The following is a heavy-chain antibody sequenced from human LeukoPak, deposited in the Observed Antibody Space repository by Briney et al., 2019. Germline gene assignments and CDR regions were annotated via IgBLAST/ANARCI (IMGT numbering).Heavy chain of an antibody. D-gene: IGHD2-21*02. CDR1: GFTVSSNY. V-gene: IGHV3-53*01. J-gene: IGHJ1*01. CDR3: AKDATYCGADCYPEYFQH. Sequence: GGSLRLSCAASGFTVSSNYMSWVRQAPGKGLEWVSVIYSGGSTYYADSVKGRFTISRDNSKNTLYLQMNSLRAEDTAVYYCAKDATYCGADCYPEYFQHWGQGTLVTVSS. CDR2: IYSGGST.